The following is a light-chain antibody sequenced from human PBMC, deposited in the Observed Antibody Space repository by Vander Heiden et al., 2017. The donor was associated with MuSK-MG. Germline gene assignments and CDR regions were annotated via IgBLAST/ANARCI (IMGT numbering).Light chain of an antibody. V-gene: IGLV3-1*01. J-gene: IGLJ2*01. Sequence: SYELTQPPSVSVSPGQTASITCSGDKLGDKYACWYQQKPGQSPGRVIYQDSKRPSGIPERFSGSNSGKKATLTISGTQAMDEADDYCQAWDSSTGVFGGGTKLTVL. CDR1: KLGDKY. CDR2: QDS. CDR3: QAWDSSTGV.